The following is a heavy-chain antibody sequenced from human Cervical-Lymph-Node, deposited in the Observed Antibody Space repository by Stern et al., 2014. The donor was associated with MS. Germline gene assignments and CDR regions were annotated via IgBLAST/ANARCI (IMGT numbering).Heavy chain of an antibody. CDR1: GFTFRSHC. J-gene: IGHJ4*02. D-gene: IGHD4-17*01. Sequence: EVQLVESGGGLVQPGGSLRVSCAASGFTFRSHCMSWVRQAPGHGLEWVGSIKKDASEKQYVESVKGRFAISRDSAKNSVDLQMNSLRAEDTAVYYCARGPNYGDRPDYFDYWGQGTLVTVSS. CDR3: ARGPNYGDRPDYFDY. V-gene: IGHV3-7*03. CDR2: IKKDASEK.